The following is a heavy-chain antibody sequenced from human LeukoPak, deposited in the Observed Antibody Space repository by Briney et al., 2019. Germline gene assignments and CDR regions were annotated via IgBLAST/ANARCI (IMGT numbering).Heavy chain of an antibody. J-gene: IGHJ6*03. Sequence: GGSLRLSCAASGFTFDDYAMHWVRQAPGKGLEWVSGISWNSGSIGYADSVKGRFTISRDNAKNSLYLQMNSLRAEDTALYYCASSGGVRGVIEDYYMDVWGKGTTVTISS. V-gene: IGHV3-9*01. CDR3: ASSGGVRGVIEDYYMDV. CDR1: GFTFDDYA. CDR2: ISWNSGSI. D-gene: IGHD3-10*01.